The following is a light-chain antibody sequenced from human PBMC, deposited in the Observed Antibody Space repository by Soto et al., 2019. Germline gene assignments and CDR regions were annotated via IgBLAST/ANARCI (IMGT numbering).Light chain of an antibody. CDR3: HQTFTPPLT. Sequence: ILMTQSPSSFSASVGDSVTITCRASQSISNFLTWYRKSPGRAPELLIYAASTLQSGVPSRFSGSGSGTDFTLTIRSLQPEDFATYWCHQTFTPPLTFGGGTKVDIK. CDR2: AAS. CDR1: QSISNF. J-gene: IGKJ4*01. V-gene: IGKV1-39*01.